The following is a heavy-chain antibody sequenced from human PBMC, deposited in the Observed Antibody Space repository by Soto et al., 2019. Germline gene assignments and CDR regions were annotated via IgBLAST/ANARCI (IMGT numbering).Heavy chain of an antibody. CDR1: GDSISSGGYS. V-gene: IGHV4-30-2*01. D-gene: IGHD1-7*01. Sequence: PSETLSLICAVSGDSISSGGYSWSWIRQPPGKGLEWIGYIYHSGSTYYNPSLKSRVTISVDRSKNQFSLKLSSVTAADTAVYYCARTESGTFDPWGQGTLVTVSS. J-gene: IGHJ5*02. CDR2: IYHSGST. CDR3: ARTESGTFDP.